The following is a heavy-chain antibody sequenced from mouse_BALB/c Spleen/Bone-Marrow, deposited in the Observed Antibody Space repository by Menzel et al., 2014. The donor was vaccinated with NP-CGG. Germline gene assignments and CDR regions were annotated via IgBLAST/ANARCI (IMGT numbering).Heavy chain of an antibody. V-gene: IGHV5-12-2*01. CDR2: ISNGGGST. J-gene: IGHJ3*01. CDR1: GFTFSSYT. D-gene: IGHD2-3*01. Sequence: EVKLVESGGNLVQPGGSLKLSCAASGFTFSSYTMSWVRQTPEKRLEWVAYISNGGGSTYYPDTVKGRFTISRDNATNTLYLQMSSLKSEDTAMYYCARQSYEVFAYWGQGTLVTVSA. CDR3: ARQSYEVFAY.